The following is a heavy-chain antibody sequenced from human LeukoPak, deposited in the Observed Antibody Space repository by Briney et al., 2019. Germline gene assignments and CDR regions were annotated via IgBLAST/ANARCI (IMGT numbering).Heavy chain of an antibody. V-gene: IGHV1-2*02. CDR1: GYKLTNNW. CDR3: ARSIAARLVV. J-gene: IGHJ4*02. D-gene: IGHD6-6*01. CDR2: INPNSGGT. Sequence: GESLKISCRISGYKLTNNWIGWVRQVPGKGLEWMGWINPNSGGTNYAQKFQGRVTMTRDTSISTAYMELSRLRSDDTAVYYCARSIAARLVVWGQGTLVTVSS.